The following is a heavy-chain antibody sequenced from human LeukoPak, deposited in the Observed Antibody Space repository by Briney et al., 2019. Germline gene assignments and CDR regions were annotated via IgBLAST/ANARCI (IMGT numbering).Heavy chain of an antibody. CDR1: GFTLSDHY. V-gene: IGHV3-72*01. CDR3: TRVLGQWLTAYYFDY. CDR2: TKNRANGYTT. J-gene: IGHJ4*02. D-gene: IGHD6-19*01. Sequence: GGSLRLSCAASGFTLSDHYMDWVRQSPGKGLEWVGRTKNRANGYTTLYAASVKGRFTISRDDSKSIAYLQMNSLKTEDTAVYYCTRVLGQWLTAYYFDYWGQGTLVTVSS.